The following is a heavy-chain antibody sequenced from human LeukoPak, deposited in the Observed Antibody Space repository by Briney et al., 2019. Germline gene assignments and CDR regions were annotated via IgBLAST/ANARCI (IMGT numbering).Heavy chain of an antibody. CDR3: ARLGYCGGGSCSFCDY. CDR1: GYSFTSYW. J-gene: IGHJ4*02. D-gene: IGHD2-15*01. V-gene: IGHV5-51*01. Sequence: GESLQISCQGSGYSFTSYWIGWVRQMPGKGLEWMGIIYPGDSDTRYSPSFQGQVTISADKSISTAYLQWSSLKASDTAMYYCARLGYCGGGSCSFCDYWGQGTLVTVSS. CDR2: IYPGDSDT.